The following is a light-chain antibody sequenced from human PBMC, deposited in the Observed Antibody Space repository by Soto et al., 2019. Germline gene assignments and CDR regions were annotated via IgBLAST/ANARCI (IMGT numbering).Light chain of an antibody. CDR3: VLFMGSGISV. CDR1: SGSVSTDYY. J-gene: IGLJ7*01. Sequence: QTVVTQEASLSVSPGGTVTLTCGLSSGSVSTDYYPSWYQQTPGQAPRTLIYSTSSRSSGVPDRFSGSILGNKAALTITGAQADDESDYYCVLFMGSGISVFGGGTPLTVL. CDR2: STS. V-gene: IGLV8-61*01.